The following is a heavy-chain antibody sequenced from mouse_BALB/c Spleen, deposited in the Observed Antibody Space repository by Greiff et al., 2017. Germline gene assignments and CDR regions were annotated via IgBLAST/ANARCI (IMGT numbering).Heavy chain of an antibody. CDR1: GFTFSSYA. CDR2: ISSGGST. J-gene: IGHJ4*01. D-gene: IGHD1-1*01. CDR3: ARGGSSYDYAMDY. Sequence: EVQLQESGGGLVKPGGSLKLSCAASGFTFSSYAMSWVRQTPEKRLEWVASISSGGSTYYPDSVKGRFTISRDNARNILYLQMSSLRSEDTAMYYCARGGSSYDYAMDYWGQGTSVTVSS. V-gene: IGHV5-6-5*01.